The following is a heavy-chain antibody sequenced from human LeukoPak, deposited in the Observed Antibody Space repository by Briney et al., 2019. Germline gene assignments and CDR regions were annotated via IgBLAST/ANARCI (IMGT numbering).Heavy chain of an antibody. D-gene: IGHD2-2*01. V-gene: IGHV4-34*01. J-gene: IGHJ4*02. CDR3: ARGQRTAACSSTSCYSSCFDY. CDR2: INHSGST. Sequence: SETLSLTCAVYGGSFSGYYWSWIRHPPGKGLEWIGEINHSGSTNYNPSLKSGVTISEDTSKNQFSLKLSSVTAADTAVYYCARGQRTAACSSTSCYSSCFDYWGQGTLVTVSS. CDR1: GGSFSGYY.